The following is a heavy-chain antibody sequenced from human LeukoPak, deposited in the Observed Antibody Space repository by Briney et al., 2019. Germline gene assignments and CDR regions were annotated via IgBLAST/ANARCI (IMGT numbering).Heavy chain of an antibody. Sequence: SETLSLTCTVSGGSISSGSYYWSWIRQPAGKGLEWIGRIYTSGSTNYNPSLKSRVTISVDTSKNQFSLKLSSVTAADTAVYYCARGDWYSGSRGAFDPWGQGTLVTVSS. V-gene: IGHV4-61*02. J-gene: IGHJ5*02. CDR3: ARGDWYSGSRGAFDP. D-gene: IGHD1-26*01. CDR2: IYTSGST. CDR1: GGSISSGSYY.